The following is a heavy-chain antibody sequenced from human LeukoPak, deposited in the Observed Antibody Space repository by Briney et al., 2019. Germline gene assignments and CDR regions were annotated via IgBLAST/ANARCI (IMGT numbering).Heavy chain of an antibody. CDR1: GFTFSSYG. CDR3: AEDDCSGGSCYLYYYYGMDV. D-gene: IGHD2-15*01. J-gene: IGHJ6*02. Sequence: GSLRLSCAASGFTFSSYGMHWVRQAPGKGLEWVAVISYDGSNKYYADSVKGRFTISRDNSKNTLYLQMNSLRAEDTAVYYCAEDDCSGGSCYLYYYYGMDVWGQGTTVTVSS. CDR2: ISYDGSNK. V-gene: IGHV3-30*18.